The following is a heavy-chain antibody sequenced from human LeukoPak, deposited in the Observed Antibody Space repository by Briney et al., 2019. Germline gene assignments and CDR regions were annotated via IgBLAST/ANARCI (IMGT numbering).Heavy chain of an antibody. V-gene: IGHV4-34*01. CDR2: INHSGST. D-gene: IGHD3-10*01. CDR3: ARGPASGSNFAWFDP. CDR1: GGSLSNYY. J-gene: IGHJ5*02. Sequence: SETLSLTCAVYGGSLSNYYWSWIRQPPGKGLEWIGEINHSGSTNYNPSLKSRVTISVDMSKNQLSLELSFVTAADTAVYYCARGPASGSNFAWFDPWGQGTLVTVSS.